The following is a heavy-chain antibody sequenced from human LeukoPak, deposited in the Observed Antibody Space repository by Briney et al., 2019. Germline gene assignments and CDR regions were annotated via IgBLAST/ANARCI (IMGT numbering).Heavy chain of an antibody. V-gene: IGHV3-23*01. CDR1: GFIFSNYG. Sequence: GGSLRLSCAASGFIFSNYGMNWVRQAPGKGLEWVSAISGSGGSTYYADSVKGRFTISRDNSKNTLYLQMNSLRAEDTAVYYCAKGLAYDSSGYYNYWGQGTLVTVSS. D-gene: IGHD3-22*01. CDR2: ISGSGGST. CDR3: AKGLAYDSSGYYNY. J-gene: IGHJ4*02.